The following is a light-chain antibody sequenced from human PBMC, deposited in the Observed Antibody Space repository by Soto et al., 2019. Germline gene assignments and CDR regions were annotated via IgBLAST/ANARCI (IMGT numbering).Light chain of an antibody. CDR3: ISYTSDDVRYV. J-gene: IGLJ1*01. Sequence: QSVLTHPASVSGTPGQSITISCTGSNSDVGIYDFVSWYQHHPGRAPKLIVSEVSHRPSGVSNRFSDSKSGNTASLTISGLQSEDEADYYCISYTSDDVRYVFGTGTKVTVL. V-gene: IGLV2-14*01. CDR2: EVS. CDR1: NSDVGIYDF.